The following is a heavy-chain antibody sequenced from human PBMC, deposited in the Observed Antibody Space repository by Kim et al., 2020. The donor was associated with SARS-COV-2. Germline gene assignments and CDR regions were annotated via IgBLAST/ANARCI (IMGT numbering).Heavy chain of an antibody. CDR3: ARERFGGSFDY. V-gene: IGHV1-3*01. CDR2: ISAGSGNT. Sequence: ASVKVSCKASGFTFSDYAMYWVRQAPGQRLEWMGWISAGSGNTRYSQKFQGRVTITWDTSASTAYMDLTSLRFEDTAVYYCARERFGGSFDYWGQGTLVTVSS. D-gene: IGHD3-10*01. J-gene: IGHJ4*02. CDR1: GFTFSDYA.